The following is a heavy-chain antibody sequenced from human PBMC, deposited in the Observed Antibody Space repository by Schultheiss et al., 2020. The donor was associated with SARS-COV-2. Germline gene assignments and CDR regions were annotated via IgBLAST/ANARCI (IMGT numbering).Heavy chain of an antibody. V-gene: IGHV3-30-3*01. CDR1: GFTFTNYA. CDR3: ARGIAPGSAQKKQNWFDP. D-gene: IGHD3-10*01. J-gene: IGHJ5*02. Sequence: SCAASGFTFTNYAIHWVRQAPGKGLEWVAVISYDGSKKYYADSVKGRFTISRDNSKNTLYLQMNSLRGEDTALYHCARGIAPGSAQKKQNWFDPWGQGTLVTVSS. CDR2: ISYDGSKK.